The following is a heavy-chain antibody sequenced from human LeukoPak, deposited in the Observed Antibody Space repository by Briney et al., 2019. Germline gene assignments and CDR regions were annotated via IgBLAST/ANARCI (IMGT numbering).Heavy chain of an antibody. D-gene: IGHD7-27*01. CDR3: ARGGGNWGEGYFDY. J-gene: IGHJ4*02. Sequence: GGSLRLSCAASGFTFSDYYMSWIRQVPGKGLEWVSYITSSGDTIYYADSVKGRFTISRDIPENSVYLQMNSLRAEDTAVYYCARGGGNWGEGYFDYWGQGTLVTVSS. CDR2: ITSSGDTI. V-gene: IGHV3-11*01. CDR1: GFTFSDYY.